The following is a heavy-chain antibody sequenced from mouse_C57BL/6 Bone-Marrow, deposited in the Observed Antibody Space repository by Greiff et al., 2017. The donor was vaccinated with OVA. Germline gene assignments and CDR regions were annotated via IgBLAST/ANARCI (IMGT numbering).Heavy chain of an antibody. CDR3: ARYKGRVAVDYFDY. D-gene: IGHD1-1*01. CDR2: IRNKPNASTT. J-gene: IGHJ2*01. CDR1: GFTFTNYY. V-gene: IGHV7-3*01. Sequence: EVQVVESGGGLVQPGDSLSLSCAASGFTFTNYYMSWVRPPPGKALEWFAFIRNKPNASTTESPASVNGRFTISRDNSQSILYLQMNALRAEDSATYYCARYKGRVAVDYFDYWGQGTALTVSS.